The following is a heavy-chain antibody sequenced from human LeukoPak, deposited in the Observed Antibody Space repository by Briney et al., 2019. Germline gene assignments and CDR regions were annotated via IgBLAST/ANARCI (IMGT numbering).Heavy chain of an antibody. CDR3: ARERYSYGYSVVPLSWFDP. D-gene: IGHD5-18*01. V-gene: IGHV3-30-3*01. J-gene: IGHJ5*02. Sequence: PGGSLRLSCAASGFTFSSYWMSWVRQAPGKGLEWVAVISYDGSNKYYADSVKGRFTISRDNSKNTLYLQMNSLRAEDTAVYYCARERYSYGYSVVPLSWFDPWGQGTLVTVSS. CDR2: ISYDGSNK. CDR1: GFTFSSYW.